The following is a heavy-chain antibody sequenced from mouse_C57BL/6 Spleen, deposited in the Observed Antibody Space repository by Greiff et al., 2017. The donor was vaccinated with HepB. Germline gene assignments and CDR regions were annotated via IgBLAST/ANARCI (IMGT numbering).Heavy chain of an antibody. CDR2: IYPGSGNT. CDR1: GYSFTSYY. Sequence: QVQLQQSGPELVKPGASVKISCKASGYSFTSYYIHWVKQRPGQGLEWIGWIYPGSGNTKYNEKFKGKATLTADTSSSTAYMQLSSLTSEDSAVYYCARGQLRLHAMDYWGQGTSVTVSS. J-gene: IGHJ4*01. D-gene: IGHD3-2*02. V-gene: IGHV1-66*01. CDR3: ARGQLRLHAMDY.